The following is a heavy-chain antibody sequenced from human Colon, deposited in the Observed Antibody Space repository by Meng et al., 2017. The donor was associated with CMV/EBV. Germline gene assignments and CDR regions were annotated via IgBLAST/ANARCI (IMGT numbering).Heavy chain of an antibody. CDR1: GASIRSSNYY. Sequence: SETLSLTCSVAGASIRSSNYYWAWVRQPPGKGLEWIGTIYYLGATQYNPSLKSRITLSVDTSKNQFSLKMTSVTAADTAVYFCVREGYYGAWGQGTLVTVSS. V-gene: IGHV4-39*07. J-gene: IGHJ5*02. CDR2: IYYLGAT. CDR3: VREGYYGA. D-gene: IGHD3-10*01.